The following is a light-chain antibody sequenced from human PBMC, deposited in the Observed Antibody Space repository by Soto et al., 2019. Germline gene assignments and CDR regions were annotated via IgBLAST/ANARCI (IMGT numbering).Light chain of an antibody. CDR1: SSDVGGYNY. CDR2: DVS. V-gene: IGLV2-14*01. CDR3: SSYTSSSTRV. J-gene: IGLJ2*01. Sequence: QLVLTQPASVSGSPGQSITISCTGTSSDVGGYNYVSWYQQHPGKAPKLMIYDVSNRHSGVSNRFSGSKSGNTASLTISGLQAEDEADYYCSSYTSSSTRVFGGGTKVTVL.